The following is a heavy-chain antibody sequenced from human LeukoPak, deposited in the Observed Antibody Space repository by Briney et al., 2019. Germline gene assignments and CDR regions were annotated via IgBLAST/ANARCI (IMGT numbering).Heavy chain of an antibody. CDR3: ARERRAGAAFDI. J-gene: IGHJ3*02. Sequence: SETLSLTCTVSGGSISSYYWSWIRQPPGKGLEWIGYIYYSGSTNYSPSLKSRVTISVDTSKNQFSLKLSSVTAADTAVYYCARERRAGAAFDIWGQGTMVTVSS. CDR2: IYYSGST. V-gene: IGHV4-59*01. CDR1: GGSISSYY. D-gene: IGHD6-13*01.